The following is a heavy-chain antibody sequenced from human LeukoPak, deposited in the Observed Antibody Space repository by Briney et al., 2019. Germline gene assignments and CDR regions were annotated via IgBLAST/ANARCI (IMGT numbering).Heavy chain of an antibody. Sequence: PTGGSLRLSCAASGFTFSSYAMSWVRQAPGKGLEWVSAISGSGGSTCYADSVKGRFTISRDNSKNTLYLQMNSLRAEDTAVYYCAKESGQGHWLLLVEPEYYFDYWVQGTLVTVSS. V-gene: IGHV3-23*01. CDR1: GFTFSSYA. J-gene: IGHJ4*02. CDR2: ISGSGGST. CDR3: AKESGQGHWLLLVEPEYYFDY. D-gene: IGHD3-9*01.